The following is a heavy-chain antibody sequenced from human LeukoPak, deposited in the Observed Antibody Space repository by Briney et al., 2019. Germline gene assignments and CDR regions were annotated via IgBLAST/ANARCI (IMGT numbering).Heavy chain of an antibody. CDR3: ARESSGYYAFDI. V-gene: IGHV3-23*01. J-gene: IGHJ3*02. CDR1: GFTFSSYA. D-gene: IGHD3-22*01. Sequence: GGSLRLSCAASGFTFSSYAMSWVRQAPGKGLEWVSAISGSGGSTFYTDSVKGRFTISRDNSKNTLYLQMNSLRAEDTALYYCARESSGYYAFDIWGQGTMVTVSS. CDR2: ISGSGGST.